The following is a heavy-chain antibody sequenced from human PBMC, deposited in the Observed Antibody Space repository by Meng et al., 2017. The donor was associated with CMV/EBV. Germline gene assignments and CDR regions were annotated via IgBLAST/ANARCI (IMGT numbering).Heavy chain of an antibody. CDR1: TILSDY. J-gene: IGHJ5*02. V-gene: IGHV4-4*07. Sequence: TILSDYWSWLRQPAGKGLEWIGRIYTSGSTNYNPSLKSRVTMSVDTSKNQFSLKLSSVTAADTAVYYCARGKSSSWYRMVKANWFDPWGQGTLVTVSS. D-gene: IGHD6-13*01. CDR2: IYTSGST. CDR3: ARGKSSSWYRMVKANWFDP.